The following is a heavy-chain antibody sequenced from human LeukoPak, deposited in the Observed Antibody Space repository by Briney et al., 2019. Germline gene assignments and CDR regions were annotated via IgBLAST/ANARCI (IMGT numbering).Heavy chain of an antibody. CDR2: ISSSGSTI. D-gene: IGHD6-13*01. Sequence: GSLRLSCAASGFTFSSYEMNWVRQAPGKGLEWVSYISSSGSTIYYADSVKGRFTISRDNAKNSLYLQMNSLRAEDTAVYYCARDRLEGQQRILFDYWGQGTLVTVSS. CDR1: GFTFSSYE. CDR3: ARDRLEGQQRILFDY. J-gene: IGHJ4*02. V-gene: IGHV3-48*03.